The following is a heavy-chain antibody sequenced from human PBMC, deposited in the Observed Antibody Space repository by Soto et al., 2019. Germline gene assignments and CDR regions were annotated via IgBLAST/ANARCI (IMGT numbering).Heavy chain of an antibody. D-gene: IGHD2-2*01. CDR2: INHSGST. CDR1: GGSFSGYY. V-gene: IGHV4-34*01. J-gene: IGHJ6*03. Sequence: SETLSLTCAVYGGSFSGYYWSWIRQPPGKGLEWIGEINHSGSTNYNPSLKSRVTISVDASKNQFSLKLSSVTAADTAVYYCARGSFYCSSTSCYLYHYYYYYMDVWGKGTTVTVSS. CDR3: ARGSFYCSSTSCYLYHYYYYYMDV.